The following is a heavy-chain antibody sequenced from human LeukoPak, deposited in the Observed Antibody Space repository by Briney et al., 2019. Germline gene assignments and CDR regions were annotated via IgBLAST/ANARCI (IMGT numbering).Heavy chain of an antibody. Sequence: GGSLRLSCAASGFTFSSFGMHWVRQAPGKGLEWVANIKQDGSEKYYVDSVKGRFTISRDNAKNSLYLQMNSLRAEDTAVYYCARGYYDFWSGYYKGSFDYWGQGTLVTVSS. CDR3: ARGYYDFWSGYYKGSFDY. D-gene: IGHD3-3*01. J-gene: IGHJ4*02. CDR2: IKQDGSEK. CDR1: GFTFSSFG. V-gene: IGHV3-7*01.